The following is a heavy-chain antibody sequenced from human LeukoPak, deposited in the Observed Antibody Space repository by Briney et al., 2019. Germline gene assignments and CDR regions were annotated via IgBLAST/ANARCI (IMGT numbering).Heavy chain of an antibody. Sequence: SETLSLTCAVYGGSFSGYYWSWIRQPPGKGLEWIGEINHSGSTNYNPSLKSRVTISVDTSKNQFSLKLSSVTAADTAVYYCARAGATKTYSSGWYTYFDYWGQGTLVTVSS. J-gene: IGHJ4*02. CDR3: ARAGATKTYSSGWYTYFDY. V-gene: IGHV4-34*01. D-gene: IGHD6-19*01. CDR1: GGSFSGYY. CDR2: INHSGST.